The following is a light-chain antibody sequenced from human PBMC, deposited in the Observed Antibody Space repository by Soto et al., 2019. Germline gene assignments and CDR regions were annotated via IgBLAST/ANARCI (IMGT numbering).Light chain of an antibody. CDR1: QSVSSSY. V-gene: IGKV3-20*01. CDR2: GAS. J-gene: IGKJ5*01. Sequence: EIVLTQSPGTLSLSPGEGATLSCRASQSVSSSYLAWYQQKPGQAPRLLIYGASGRATGIPDRFSGSGSGTDFTLTISRLEPEDFAVYYCQQYVSSPSITFGQGTRLEIK. CDR3: QQYVSSPSIT.